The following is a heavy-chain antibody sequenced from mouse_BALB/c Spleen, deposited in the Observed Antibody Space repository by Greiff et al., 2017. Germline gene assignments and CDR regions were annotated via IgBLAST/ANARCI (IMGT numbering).Heavy chain of an antibody. CDR3: ARNDFIYYYAMDY. V-gene: IGHV1S56*01. Sequence: QVQLQQSGPELVKPGASVKMSCKASGYTFTSYYIHWVKQRPGQGLEWIGWIYPGDGSTKYNEKFKGKTTLTADKSSSTAYMLLSSLTSEDSAIYFCARNDFIYYYAMDYWGQGTSVTVSS. D-gene: IGHD2-4*01. CDR2: IYPGDGST. CDR1: GYTFTSYY. J-gene: IGHJ4*01.